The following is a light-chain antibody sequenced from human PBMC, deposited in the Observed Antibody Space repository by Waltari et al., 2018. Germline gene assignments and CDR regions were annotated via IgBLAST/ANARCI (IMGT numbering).Light chain of an antibody. V-gene: IGKV3-20*01. CDR3: QQYGSSQFT. J-gene: IGKJ3*01. CDR1: QSVSSNY. Sequence: EIVLTQSPGTLSLSPGERATLSCRASQSVSSNYLAWYQQKPGQAPRLLIYGASSRATGIPDRFSGSGSGTDFTLTISRLEPEEFAVYYCQQYGSSQFTFGPGTKVDIK. CDR2: GAS.